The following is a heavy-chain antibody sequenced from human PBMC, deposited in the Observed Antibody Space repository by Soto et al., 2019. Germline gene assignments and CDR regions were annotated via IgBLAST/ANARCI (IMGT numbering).Heavy chain of an antibody. CDR2: IYYSGNT. CDR1: GGSISSGDYY. CDR3: ARVNFGEPFDS. Sequence: SETLSLTCTVSGGSISSGDYYWSWIRQPPGKGLEWIGYIYYSGNTYYNPSLKSRVTISVDTSKNQFSLKLRSDDTAFYYCARVNFGEPFDSWGQGTLVTVSS. V-gene: IGHV4-30-4*02. J-gene: IGHJ4*02. D-gene: IGHD3-10*01.